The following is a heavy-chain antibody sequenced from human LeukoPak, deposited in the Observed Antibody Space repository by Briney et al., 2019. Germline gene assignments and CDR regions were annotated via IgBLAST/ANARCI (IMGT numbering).Heavy chain of an antibody. CDR3: ARKRYYDFWSGYYGNWFDP. Sequence: PSETLSLTCTVSGGSISSSRYYWGWIRQPPGKGLEWIGSIYYSGSTYYNPSLKSRVTISVDTSKNQFSLKLSSVTAADTAVYYCARKRYYDFWSGYYGNWFDPWGQGTLVTVSS. CDR2: IYYSGST. V-gene: IGHV4-39*01. CDR1: GGSISSSRYY. D-gene: IGHD3-3*01. J-gene: IGHJ5*02.